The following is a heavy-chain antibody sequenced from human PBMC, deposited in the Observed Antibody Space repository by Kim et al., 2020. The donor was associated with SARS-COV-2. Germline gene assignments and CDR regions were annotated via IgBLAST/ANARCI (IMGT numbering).Heavy chain of an antibody. CDR3: AKDRQIWFGELLFVSPQFDS. D-gene: IGHD3-10*01. CDR1: GFSFSTYA. V-gene: IGHV3-23*01. CDR2: ISSSGSST. Sequence: GGSLRLSCAASGFSFSTYAMNWVRQAPGKGLEWVSSISSSGSSTFHADSVKGRFTISRDNSKNTLYLQMTSLRADDTAVYYCAKDRQIWFGELLFVSPQFDSWGQGTLVTVSS. J-gene: IGHJ4*02.